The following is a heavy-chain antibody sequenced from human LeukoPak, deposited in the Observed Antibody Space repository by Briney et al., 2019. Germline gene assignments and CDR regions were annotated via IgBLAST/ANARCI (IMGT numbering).Heavy chain of an antibody. Sequence: GASVKVSCKASGYTFTSYGISWVRQAPGQGLEWMGWISAYNGNTNYAQKLQGRVTMTTDTSTGTAYMELRSLRSDDTAVYYCARDLGRYYDSSGYQEYNWFDPWGQGTLVTVPS. D-gene: IGHD3-22*01. CDR3: ARDLGRYYDSSGYQEYNWFDP. V-gene: IGHV1-18*01. CDR2: ISAYNGNT. J-gene: IGHJ5*02. CDR1: GYTFTSYG.